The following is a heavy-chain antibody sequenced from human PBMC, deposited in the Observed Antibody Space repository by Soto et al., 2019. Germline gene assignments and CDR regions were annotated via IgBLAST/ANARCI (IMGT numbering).Heavy chain of an antibody. CDR1: GDSSNNFA. Sequence: QVQLVQSGAEVKKPGSSVKLSCRAPGDSSNNFALSWVRQAPGLGPEWMGGTIPSFATPTYPPKFQDRVKFTAGESTATAYMELSTLRSDDTAVYYYARHLGADFRNWVFDLWGRGTLVTVSS. CDR2: TIPSFATP. CDR3: ARHLGADFRNWVFDL. V-gene: IGHV1-69*12. D-gene: IGHD4-4*01. J-gene: IGHJ2*01.